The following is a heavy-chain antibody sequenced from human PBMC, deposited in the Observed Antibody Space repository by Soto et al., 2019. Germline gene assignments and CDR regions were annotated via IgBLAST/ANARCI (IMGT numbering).Heavy chain of an antibody. D-gene: IGHD3-3*01. Sequence: QVQLVQSGAEVKKPGASVKISCKASGYTFTTYFMQWVRQAPGQGLEWVGIINPSDGTTSYAQKFQGRVTMTRDTSTNTVYMDLSSLSSEDTAMYYCETSLQLRKGWAFDHWGQGTLVTVSS. CDR2: INPSDGTT. J-gene: IGHJ4*02. CDR1: GYTFTTYF. CDR3: ETSLQLRKGWAFDH. V-gene: IGHV1-46*01.